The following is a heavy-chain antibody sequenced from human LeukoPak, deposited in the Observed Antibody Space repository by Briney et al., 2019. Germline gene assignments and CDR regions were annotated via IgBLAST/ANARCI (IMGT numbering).Heavy chain of an antibody. CDR3: ARGGARGATSGWFDP. CDR2: ISAYNGNT. J-gene: IGHJ5*02. V-gene: IGHV1-18*01. Sequence: ASVKVSCKASGYTFTSYGISWVRQAPGQGLEWMGWISAYNGNTNYAQKLQGRVTMTTDTSTSTAYMELRSLRPDDTAVYYCARGGARGATSGWFDPWGQGTLVTVSS. CDR1: GYTFTSYG. D-gene: IGHD1-26*01.